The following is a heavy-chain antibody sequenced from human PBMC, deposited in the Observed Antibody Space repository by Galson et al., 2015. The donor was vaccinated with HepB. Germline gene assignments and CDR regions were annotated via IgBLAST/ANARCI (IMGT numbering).Heavy chain of an antibody. CDR1: GFTFSNAW. CDR2: IKSKTDGGTT. Sequence: SLRLSCAASGFTFSNAWMSWVRQAPGKGLEWVGRIKSKTDGGTTDYAAPVKGRFTISRDDSKNTLYLQMNSLKTEDTAVYYCTTDPTGEQWHPDYWGQGTLVTVSS. D-gene: IGHD6-19*01. J-gene: IGHJ4*02. CDR3: TTDPTGEQWHPDY. V-gene: IGHV3-15*01.